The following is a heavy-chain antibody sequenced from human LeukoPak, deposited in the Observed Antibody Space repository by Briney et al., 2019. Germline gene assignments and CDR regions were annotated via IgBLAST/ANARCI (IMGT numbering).Heavy chain of an antibody. V-gene: IGHV1-18*01. CDR1: GYTFTSYG. Sequence: ASVKASCKASGYTFTSYGISWVRQAPGQGLEWMGWISAYNGNTNYAQKLQGRVTMTTDTSTSTAYMELRSLRSDDTAVYYCARDGDYYDSSGYYFDWGQGTLVTVSS. CDR3: ARDGDYYDSSGYYFD. D-gene: IGHD3-22*01. CDR2: ISAYNGNT. J-gene: IGHJ4*02.